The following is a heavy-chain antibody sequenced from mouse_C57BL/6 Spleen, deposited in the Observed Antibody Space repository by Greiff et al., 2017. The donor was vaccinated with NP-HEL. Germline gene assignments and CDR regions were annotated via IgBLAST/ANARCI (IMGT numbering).Heavy chain of an antibody. CDR3: ARNSGTWYFDV. D-gene: IGHD4-1*01. CDR2: ISSGSSTI. V-gene: IGHV5-17*01. CDR1: GFTFSDYG. Sequence: EVQVVESGGGLVKPEGSLKLSCAASGFTFSDYGMHWVRQAPEKGLEWVAYISSGSSTIYYADTVKGRFTISRDNAKNTLFLQMTSLRSEDTAMYYCARNSGTWYFDVWGTGTTVTVSS. J-gene: IGHJ1*03.